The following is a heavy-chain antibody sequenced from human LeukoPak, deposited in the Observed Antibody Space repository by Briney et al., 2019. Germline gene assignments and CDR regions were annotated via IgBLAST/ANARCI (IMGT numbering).Heavy chain of an antibody. V-gene: IGHV3-21*01. Sequence: GGSLRLSCVASGFIFSGYSMNWVRQAPGKGLEWVSSISSSSTYIYYADSLKGRFTISRDNAKNSLYLHMNSLRAEDTAVYYCARETFCTSTRCPIGDHFDYWGQGTLVTVSS. CDR2: ISSSSTYI. J-gene: IGHJ4*02. CDR1: GFIFSGYS. CDR3: ARETFCTSTRCPIGDHFDY. D-gene: IGHD2-2*01.